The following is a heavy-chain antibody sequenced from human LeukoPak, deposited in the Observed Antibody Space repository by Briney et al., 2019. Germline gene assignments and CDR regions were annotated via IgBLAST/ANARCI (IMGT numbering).Heavy chain of an antibody. D-gene: IGHD6-25*01. CDR1: GGSISSSSYY. J-gene: IGHJ4*02. CDR3: AREGGFYRPLDY. V-gene: IGHV4-39*07. Sequence: SETLSLTCTVSGGSISSSSYYWGWIRQPPGKGLEWIGGVHLDGRTNFNPSLKSRLTMSVDLSENHVSLKLTSVTAADTAVYYCAREGGFYRPLDYSGQGTLVTVSS. CDR2: VHLDGRT.